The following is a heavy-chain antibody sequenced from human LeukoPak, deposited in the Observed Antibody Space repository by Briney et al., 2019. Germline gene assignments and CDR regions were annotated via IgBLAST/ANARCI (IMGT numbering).Heavy chain of an antibody. J-gene: IGHJ6*02. Sequence: GRSLRLSCAASGLTFDDYAMHWVRQAPGKGLEWVSGISLNSGSIGYADSVKGRFTISRDNAKNSLYLQMNSLRAEDTALYYCAKELQPAFYYYYGMDVWGQGTTVTVSS. D-gene: IGHD4-11*01. CDR2: ISLNSGSI. V-gene: IGHV3-9*01. CDR1: GLTFDDYA. CDR3: AKELQPAFYYYYGMDV.